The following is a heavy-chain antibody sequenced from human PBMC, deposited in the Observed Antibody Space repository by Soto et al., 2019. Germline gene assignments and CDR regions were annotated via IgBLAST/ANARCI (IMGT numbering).Heavy chain of an antibody. V-gene: IGHV3-23*01. CDR3: ARGGRSGSYPYYYYAMDV. CDR2: ISGSGGST. Sequence: GGSLRLSCAASGFTFSSYAMSWVRQAPGKGLEWVSAISGSGGSTYYADSVKGRFTISRDNAKNTLYLEMNSLTGEDTGWCYGARGGRSGSYPYYYYAMDVWGQGTTVTVS. J-gene: IGHJ6*02. CDR1: GFTFSSYA. D-gene: IGHD1-26*01.